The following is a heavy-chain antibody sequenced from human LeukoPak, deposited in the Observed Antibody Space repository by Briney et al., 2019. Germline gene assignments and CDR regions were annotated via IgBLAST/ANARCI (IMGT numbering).Heavy chain of an antibody. CDR2: ISGSGGST. J-gene: IGHJ5*02. D-gene: IGHD6-13*01. V-gene: IGHV3-23*01. Sequence: GGSLRLSCAASGFTFSSYAMSWVRQAPGKGLEWVSAISGSGGSTYYADSVKGRFTISRDNSKNTLYLQMNSLRAEDTAVYYCARVYSSSWGNWFDPWGQGTLVTVSS. CDR1: GFTFSSYA. CDR3: ARVYSSSWGNWFDP.